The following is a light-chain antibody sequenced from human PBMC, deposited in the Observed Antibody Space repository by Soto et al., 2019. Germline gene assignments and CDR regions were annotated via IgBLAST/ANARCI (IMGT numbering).Light chain of an antibody. J-gene: IGKJ2*01. CDR1: QSVLYSSNNKNY. CDR2: WAS. Sequence: DIVMTQSPDSLAVSLGERATINCKSSQSVLYSSNNKNYLAWYQQKPGQPPKLLIYWASTRESGVPDRFSGSGSGTDFTLTISSPQAEDVAVYYCQQYYSIPYIFGQGTKLEIK. V-gene: IGKV4-1*01. CDR3: QQYYSIPYI.